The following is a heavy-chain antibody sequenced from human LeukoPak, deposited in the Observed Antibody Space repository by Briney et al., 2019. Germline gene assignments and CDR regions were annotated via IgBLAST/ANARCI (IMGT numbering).Heavy chain of an antibody. Sequence: SVKVSCKGSEYTFTGYYMHWVRQAPGQRLEWMGWINPNSCCTNYAQKFQGRVTMTRATSISTAYMEVSRLRTEDTAVYSCAKLDFSGSYYGMGGDYWGQGTLVTVSS. CDR3: AKLDFSGSYYGMGGDY. V-gene: IGHV1-2*02. CDR1: EYTFTGYY. J-gene: IGHJ4*02. D-gene: IGHD1-26*01. CDR2: INPNSCCT.